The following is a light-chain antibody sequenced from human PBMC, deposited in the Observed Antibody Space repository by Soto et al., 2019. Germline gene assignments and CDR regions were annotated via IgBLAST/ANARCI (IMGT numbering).Light chain of an antibody. Sequence: EIVVTQSPATLSVSPGERATLSCRASQGLYNNLAWYQQKPGQAPRLLIYGASTRATGISARFSGSGSGIEFTLTISSLQSEDFAVYYCHQYNKWPLTFGGGTKVEIK. CDR3: HQYNKWPLT. CDR2: GAS. V-gene: IGKV3-15*01. CDR1: QGLYNN. J-gene: IGKJ4*01.